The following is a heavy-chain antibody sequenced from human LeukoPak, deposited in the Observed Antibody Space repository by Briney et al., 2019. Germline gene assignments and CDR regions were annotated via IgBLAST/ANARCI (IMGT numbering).Heavy chain of an antibody. Sequence: SETLSLTCTVSGGSISSYYWSWIRQPPGKGLEWIGYIYYSGTTNYNPSLKSRVTISVDTSKNQFSLKLSSVTAADTAVYYCARLNYFDSSGYFYDDYWGQGTLVTVSS. D-gene: IGHD3-22*01. CDR3: ARLNYFDSSGYFYDDY. CDR1: GGSISSYY. CDR2: IYYSGTT. J-gene: IGHJ4*02. V-gene: IGHV4-59*01.